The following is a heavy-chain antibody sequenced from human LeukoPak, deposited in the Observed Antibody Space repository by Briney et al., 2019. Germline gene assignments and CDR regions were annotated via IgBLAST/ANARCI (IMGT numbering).Heavy chain of an antibody. Sequence: SETLSLTCIVSDGTISSYYWSWVRQSAGKGLEWLGHVDSSGGPTYNPSLDSRVTISVDKTKRQFYLQLRSVTAADTAVYYCARNRRGHTVVVTRFFDIWGRGTRVTVSS. D-gene: IGHD2-21*02. V-gene: IGHV4-4*07. CDR2: VDSSGGP. CDR3: ARNRRGHTVVVTRFFDI. J-gene: IGHJ2*01. CDR1: DGTISSYY.